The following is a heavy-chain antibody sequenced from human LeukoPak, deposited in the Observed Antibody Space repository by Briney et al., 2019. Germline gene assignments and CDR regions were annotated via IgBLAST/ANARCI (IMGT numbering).Heavy chain of an antibody. CDR3: ARGRSGGDWFDP. J-gene: IGHJ5*02. Sequence: PSETLSLTCAVSGGSIGSYYWIWIRQPPGKGREGSGYIHDSGSTKCNPSLKSRVPMSVDTSRNHLSLKLTSVTAADTAVSYCARGRSGGDWFDPWGQGTLVTVSS. V-gene: IGHV4-59*01. D-gene: IGHD3-10*01. CDR2: IHDSGST. CDR1: GGSIGSYY.